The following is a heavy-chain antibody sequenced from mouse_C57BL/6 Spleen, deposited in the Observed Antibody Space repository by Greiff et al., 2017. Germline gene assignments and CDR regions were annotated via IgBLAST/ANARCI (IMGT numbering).Heavy chain of an antibody. D-gene: IGHD1-1*01. CDR2: INPNNGGT. V-gene: IGHV1-22*01. J-gene: IGHJ1*03. Sequence: EVQLQQSGPELVKPGASVKMSCKASGYTFTDYNMHWVKQSHGKSLEWIGYINPNNGGTSYNQKFKGKATLTVNKSSSTAYMELRSLTSEDSAVYYCARPPPLYYGSSYWYFDVWGTGTTVTVSS. CDR3: ARPPPLYYGSSYWYFDV. CDR1: GYTFTDYN.